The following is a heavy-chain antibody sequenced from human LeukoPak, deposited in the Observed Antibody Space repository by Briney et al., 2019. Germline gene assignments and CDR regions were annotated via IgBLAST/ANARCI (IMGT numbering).Heavy chain of an antibody. D-gene: IGHD4-17*01. J-gene: IGHJ5*02. CDR3: ASTNDFGDYMGA. CDR1: GGSISSGGYS. Sequence: AQTLSLICAVSGGSISSGGYSWSGIRQPPGKGLEWIGYMYHGGSTYYNPSLEGRVTISVDRSKNQFSLKVSSVTAADTAVYHCASTNDFGDYMGAWGQGNVVTVSS. V-gene: IGHV4-30-2*01. CDR2: MYHGGST.